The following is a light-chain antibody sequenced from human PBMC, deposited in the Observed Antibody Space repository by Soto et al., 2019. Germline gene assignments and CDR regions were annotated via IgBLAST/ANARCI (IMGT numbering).Light chain of an antibody. CDR1: SSDVGGYNY. Sequence: QSALTQPASVSGSPGQSITIYCTGTSSDVGGYNYVSWYQQHPGNAPKLMIYDVSNRPSGVSNRFSGSKSANTASLTISGLQAKDEADYYCSSYISSSILVAFGGGTKLTVL. V-gene: IGLV2-14*01. CDR3: SSYISSSILVA. J-gene: IGLJ2*01. CDR2: DVS.